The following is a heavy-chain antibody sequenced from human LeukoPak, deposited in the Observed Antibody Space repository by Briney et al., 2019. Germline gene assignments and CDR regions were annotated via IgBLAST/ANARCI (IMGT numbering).Heavy chain of an antibody. J-gene: IGHJ4*02. CDR1: GFTVSSYG. CDR2: ISYDGSNK. CDR3: AKASSGYSSSFFDY. D-gene: IGHD6-13*01. Sequence: PGGSLRLSCAASGFTVSSYGMHWVRQAPGKGLEWVAVISYDGSNKYYADSVKGRFTISRDNSKNTLYLQMNSLRAEDTAVYYCAKASSGYSSSFFDYWGQGTLVTVSS. V-gene: IGHV3-30*18.